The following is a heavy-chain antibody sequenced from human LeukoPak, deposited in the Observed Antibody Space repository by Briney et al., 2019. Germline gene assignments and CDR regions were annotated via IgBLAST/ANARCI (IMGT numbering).Heavy chain of an antibody. CDR2: IYYSGST. CDR3: ARDQVVPAAMFVYYGMDV. V-gene: IGHV4-61*01. CDR1: GGSVSSGSYY. D-gene: IGHD2-2*01. J-gene: IGHJ6*04. Sequence: ASETLSLTCTVSGGSVSSGSYYWSWIRQPPGKGLEWIGYIYYSGSTNYNPSPKSRVTISVDTSKNRFSLKLSSVTAADTAVYYCARDQVVPAAMFVYYGMDVWGKGTTVTVSS.